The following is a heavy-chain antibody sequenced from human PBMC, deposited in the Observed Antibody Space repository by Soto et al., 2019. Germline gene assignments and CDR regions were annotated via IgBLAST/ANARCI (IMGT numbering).Heavy chain of an antibody. CDR1: GGSFSGYY. V-gene: IGHV4-34*01. CDR2: INHSGST. J-gene: IGHJ4*02. D-gene: IGHD2-2*01. Sequence: QVQLQQWGAGLLKPSETLSLTCVVSGGSFSGYYWNWIRQPPGKGLEWIGEINHSGSTNYNPSLKSRVTISVDTSKNQLSPRLSSVTAADTAMYYCAVRYCSSTSCSTLDSWGQGTLVTVSS. CDR3: AVRYCSSTSCSTLDS.